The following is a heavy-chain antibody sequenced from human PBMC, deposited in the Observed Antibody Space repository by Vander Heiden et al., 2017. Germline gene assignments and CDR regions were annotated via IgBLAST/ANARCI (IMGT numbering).Heavy chain of an antibody. J-gene: IGHJ4*02. D-gene: IGHD5-18*01. CDR2: ISSGSGTAI. CDR1: GCPFRSYE. V-gene: IGHV3-48*03. CDR3: ARERQGYSYGPLDY. Sequence: EVPLVVSGGGVVQPGGSLSLSWAASGCPFRSYEMTWVVRAPGKGLEWVSYISSGSGTAIYYADSVKGRFTISRDNAKNSLSLQMNSLRAEDTAVYYCARERQGYSYGPLDYWGQGTLVTVSS.